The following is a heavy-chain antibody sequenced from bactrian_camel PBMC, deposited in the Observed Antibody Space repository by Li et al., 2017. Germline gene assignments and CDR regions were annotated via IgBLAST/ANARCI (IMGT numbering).Heavy chain of an antibody. CDR3: AAGAFYTDHRHESDFSV. CDR2: IDGDGHI. J-gene: IGHJ6*01. D-gene: IGHD4*01. Sequence: HVQLVESGGGSVQAGGSLRLSCAASLQLYSSYSMAWFRQAPGKEREGVASIDGDGHIYYADAVQGRFNISRDNAKNTLSLQMNNLKPEDSAMYYCAAGAFYTDHRHESDFSVWGQGTQVTVS. V-gene: IGHV3S55*01. CDR1: LQLYSSYS.